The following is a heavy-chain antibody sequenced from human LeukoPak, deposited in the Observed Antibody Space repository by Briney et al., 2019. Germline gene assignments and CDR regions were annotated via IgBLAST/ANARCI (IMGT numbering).Heavy chain of an antibody. D-gene: IGHD5-12*01. CDR1: GFTFSSYS. V-gene: IGHV3-23*01. CDR3: AKVSGGGYSGFIDY. Sequence: GGSLRLSCAASGFTFSSYSMNWVRQAPGKGLEWVSAISGSGGSTYYADSVKGRFTISRDNSKNTLYLQMNSLRAEDTAVYYCAKVSGGGYSGFIDYWGQGTLVTVSS. CDR2: ISGSGGST. J-gene: IGHJ4*02.